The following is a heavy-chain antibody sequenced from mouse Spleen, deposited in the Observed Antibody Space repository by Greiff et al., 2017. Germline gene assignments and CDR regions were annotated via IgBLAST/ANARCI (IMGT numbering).Heavy chain of an antibody. CDR1: GYAFTNYL. J-gene: IGHJ1*01. V-gene: IGHV1-54*01. CDR3: ARSDYYDGSYWYFDV. Sequence: SGAELVRPGTSVKVSCKASGYAFTNYLIEWVKQRPGQGLEWIGVINPGSGGTNYNEKFKGKATLTADKSSSTAYMQLSSLTSEDSAVYFCARSDYYDGSYWYFDVWGAGTTVTVSS. D-gene: IGHD1-1*01. CDR2: INPGSGGT.